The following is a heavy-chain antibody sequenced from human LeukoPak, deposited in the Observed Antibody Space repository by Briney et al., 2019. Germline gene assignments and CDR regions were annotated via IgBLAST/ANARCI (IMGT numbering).Heavy chain of an antibody. CDR3: ARGTSTMDRGVKRGSNWFDP. CDR2: INHSGST. CDR1: GGSFSGYY. Sequence: PSETLSLTCAVYGGSFSGYYWSWIRQPPGKGLEWIGEINHSGSTNYNQSLKSRVTISVDTSKNQFSLKLSSVTATDTAVYYCARGTSTMDRGVKRGSNWFDPWGQGTLVTVSS. J-gene: IGHJ5*02. D-gene: IGHD3-10*01. V-gene: IGHV4-34*01.